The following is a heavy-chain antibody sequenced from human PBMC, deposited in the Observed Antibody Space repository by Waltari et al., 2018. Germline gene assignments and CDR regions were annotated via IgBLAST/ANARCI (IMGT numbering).Heavy chain of an antibody. CDR3: AKLGYSYPLWRFCDY. Sequence: EVQLLESGGGLVQPGGSLRLSCAASGFTFSSYAMSWVRQAPGKWLEWVSAICGSGGSTYYADSVKGRFTISRDNSKNTLYLQMNSLRAEDTAVYYCAKLGYSYPLWRFCDYWGQGTLVTVSS. D-gene: IGHD5-18*01. CDR1: GFTFSSYA. J-gene: IGHJ4*02. CDR2: ICGSGGST. V-gene: IGHV3-23*01.